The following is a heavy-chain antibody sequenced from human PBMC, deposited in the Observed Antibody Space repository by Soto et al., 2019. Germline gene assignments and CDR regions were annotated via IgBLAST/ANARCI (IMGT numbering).Heavy chain of an antibody. D-gene: IGHD1-20*01. Sequence: PWETLSLTSAVYGGSFSGYYWSWIRQPPGKGLEWIGEINHSGSTNYNPSLKSRVTISVDTSKNQFSLKLSSVTAADTAVYYCARGPLRRRYGDVWGQGTTVTVSS. J-gene: IGHJ6*02. V-gene: IGHV4-34*01. CDR1: GGSFSGYY. CDR2: INHSGST. CDR3: ARGPLRRRYGDV.